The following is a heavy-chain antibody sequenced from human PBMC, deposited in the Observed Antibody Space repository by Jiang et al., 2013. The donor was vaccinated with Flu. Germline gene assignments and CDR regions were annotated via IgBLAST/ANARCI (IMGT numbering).Heavy chain of an antibody. J-gene: IGHJ4*02. Sequence: GSVQPGRSLRLSCAASGFTFDDYAMHWVRQAPGKGLEWVSGISWNSGSIGYADSVKGRFTISRDNAKNSLYLQMNSLRAEDTALYYCAKEIRYYFDYWGQGTLVTVSS. CDR3: AKEIRYYFDY. CDR1: GFTFDDYA. CDR2: ISWNSGSI. V-gene: IGHV3-9*01.